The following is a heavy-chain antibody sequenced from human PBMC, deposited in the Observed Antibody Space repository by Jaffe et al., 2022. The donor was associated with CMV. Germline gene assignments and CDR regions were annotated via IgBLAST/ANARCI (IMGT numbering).Heavy chain of an antibody. CDR1: GFTFSSYS. CDR3: AREDYDFWSGPHTRDAFDI. J-gene: IGHJ3*02. Sequence: EVQLVESGGGLVKPGGSLRLSCAASGFTFSSYSMNWVRQAPGKGLEWVSSISSSSSYIYYADSVKGRFTISRDNAKNSLYLQMNSLRAEDTAVYYCAREDYDFWSGPHTRDAFDIWGQGTMVTVSS. CDR2: ISSSSSYI. D-gene: IGHD3-3*01. V-gene: IGHV3-21*01.